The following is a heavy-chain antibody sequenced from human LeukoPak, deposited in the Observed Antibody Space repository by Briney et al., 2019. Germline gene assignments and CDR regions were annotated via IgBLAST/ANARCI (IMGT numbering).Heavy chain of an antibody. J-gene: IGHJ4*02. V-gene: IGHV4-31*03. CDR1: GGSISSGGYY. Sequence: PSQTLSLTCTVSGGSISSGGYYWSWIRQHPGKGLEWIGYIYYSGSTYYNRSLKSRVTISVDTSKTRFSLKLSSVTAADTAVYYCARSRKDLDYIWGSYRFYFDYWGQGTLVTVSS. CDR2: IYYSGST. D-gene: IGHD3-16*02. CDR3: ARSRKDLDYIWGSYRFYFDY.